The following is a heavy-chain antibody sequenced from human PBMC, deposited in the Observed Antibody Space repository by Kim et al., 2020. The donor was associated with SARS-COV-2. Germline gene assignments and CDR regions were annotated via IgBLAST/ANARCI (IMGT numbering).Heavy chain of an antibody. Sequence: NPSLKSRVTISVDTSKNQFSLKLSSVTAADTAVYYCARGQTTVRGYFQHWGQGTLVTVSS. J-gene: IGHJ1*01. V-gene: IGHV4-31*02. D-gene: IGHD4-17*01. CDR3: ARGQTTVRGYFQH.